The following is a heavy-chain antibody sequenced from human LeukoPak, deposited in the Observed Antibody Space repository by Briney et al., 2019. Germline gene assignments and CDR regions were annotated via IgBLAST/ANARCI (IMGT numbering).Heavy chain of an antibody. D-gene: IGHD6-19*01. CDR1: GFTFSRYW. J-gene: IGHJ4*02. V-gene: IGHV3-7*02. Sequence: AGGSLRLSCAASGFTFSRYWMSWVRQAPGKGLEWVANIKEDGSVKYYVESVKGRFTISRDNAKNSLYLQMNSLRAEDTAVYYCTTRNSSGWYYFDYWGQGTLVTVSS. CDR2: IKEDGSVK. CDR3: TTRNSSGWYYFDY.